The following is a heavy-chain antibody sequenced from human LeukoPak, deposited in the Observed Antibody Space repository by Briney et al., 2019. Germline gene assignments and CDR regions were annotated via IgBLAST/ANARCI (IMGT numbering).Heavy chain of an antibody. CDR3: ARDRRITMVRGVEYAFDI. CDR2: IYYSGST. D-gene: IGHD3-10*01. V-gene: IGHV4-39*07. CDR1: GGSISSSSYY. Sequence: SETLSLTCTVSGGSISSSSYYWGWIRQPPGKGLEWIGSIYYSGSTNYNPSLKSRVTISVDKSKNQFSLKLSSVTAADTAVYYCARDRRITMVRGVEYAFDIWGQGTMVTVSS. J-gene: IGHJ3*02.